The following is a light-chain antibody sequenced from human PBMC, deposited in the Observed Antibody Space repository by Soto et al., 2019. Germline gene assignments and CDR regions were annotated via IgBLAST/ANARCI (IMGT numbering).Light chain of an antibody. CDR3: SSFTSTNTWV. J-gene: IGLJ3*02. Sequence: QSALTQVVSVSGSPGQSITISCTATSSDVGGHDYVSWYLQHPGKAPKLLIYEAFNRPSGVSDRFSGSKSGSTASLTISGLQAEDEGDYYCSSFTSTNTWVFGGGTKVTVL. CDR2: EAF. CDR1: SSDVGGHDY. V-gene: IGLV2-14*01.